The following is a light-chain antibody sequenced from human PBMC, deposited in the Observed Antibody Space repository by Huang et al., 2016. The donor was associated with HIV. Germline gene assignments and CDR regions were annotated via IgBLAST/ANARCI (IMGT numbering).Light chain of an antibody. CDR3: QQYNNWPPYT. CDR1: PSVSSN. Sequence: EIVMAQSPATLSVSPGERATLSGRASPSVSSNLVWYQQKPGQAPRLLIYGASTRATGIPARFSGSGSGTEFTLTISSLQSEDFAVYYCQQYNNWPPYTFGQGTKLEIK. CDR2: GAS. J-gene: IGKJ2*01. V-gene: IGKV3-15*01.